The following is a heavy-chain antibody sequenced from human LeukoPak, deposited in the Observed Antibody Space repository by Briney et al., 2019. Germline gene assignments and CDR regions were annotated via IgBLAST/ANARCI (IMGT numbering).Heavy chain of an antibody. J-gene: IGHJ5*02. CDR1: GGTFSSYA. V-gene: IGHV1-69*04. CDR3: ALGGVVVVAANNWFNP. CDR2: IIPIFGIA. Sequence: ASVKVSCKASGGTFSSYAISWVRQAPGQGLEWMGRIIPIFGIANYAQKFQGRVTITADKSTSTAYMELGSLRSEDTAVYYCALGGVVVVAANNWFNPWGQGTLVTVSS. D-gene: IGHD2-15*01.